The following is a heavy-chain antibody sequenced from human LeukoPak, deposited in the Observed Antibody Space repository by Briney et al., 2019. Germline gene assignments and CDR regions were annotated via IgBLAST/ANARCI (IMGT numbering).Heavy chain of an antibody. Sequence: GGSLRLSCAASGFTFSGYTMHWVRQAPGKGLDWVVVISYDGSNKYYADSVKGRFTISRDNSKNTLYLQMNSLRAEDTAVYYCARDTFWEWGQGTLVTVSS. CDR3: ARDTFWE. J-gene: IGHJ4*02. V-gene: IGHV3-30-3*01. CDR1: GFTFSGYT. D-gene: IGHD1-26*01. CDR2: ISYDGSNK.